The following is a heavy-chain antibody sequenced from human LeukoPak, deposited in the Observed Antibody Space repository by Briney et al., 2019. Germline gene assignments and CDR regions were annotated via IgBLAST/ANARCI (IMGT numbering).Heavy chain of an antibody. D-gene: IGHD1-26*01. J-gene: IGHJ4*02. CDR3: ARDSGSYYAFDY. Sequence: GGSLRLSCAASGFTFSSYAMSWVRQAPGKGLEWVSAISGSGGSTYYADSVKGRFTISRDNAKNSLYLQMNSLRAEDTAVYYCARDSGSYYAFDYWGQGTLVTVSS. CDR1: GFTFSSYA. CDR2: ISGSGGST. V-gene: IGHV3-23*01.